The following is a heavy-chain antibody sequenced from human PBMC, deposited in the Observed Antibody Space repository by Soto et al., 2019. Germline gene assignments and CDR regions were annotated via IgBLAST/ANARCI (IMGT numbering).Heavy chain of an antibody. CDR1: GGSFGDYI. CDR3: ARELLGY. V-gene: IGHV4-34*01. CDR2: INHSGSA. J-gene: IGHJ4*02. Sequence: PSETLSLTCDVYGGSFGDYIWTWIRQTPGKGLQWIGQINHSGSANYNPSLKSRVTISVHTSSSQFSLELSSVTAADTAVYYCARELLGYWGQGTLVTVSS. D-gene: IGHD1-7*01.